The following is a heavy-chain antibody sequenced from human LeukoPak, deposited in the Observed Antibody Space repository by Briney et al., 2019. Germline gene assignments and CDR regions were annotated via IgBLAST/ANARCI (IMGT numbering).Heavy chain of an antibody. CDR3: ARAVGATGGKPFDY. CDR2: IYYSGST. J-gene: IGHJ4*02. V-gene: IGHV4-59*01. CDR1: GGSISSYY. D-gene: IGHD1-26*01. Sequence: TSETLSLTCTVSGGSISSYYWSWIRQPPGKGLEWIGYIYYSGSTNYNPSLKSRVTISVDTSKNQFSLKLSSVTAADTAVYYCARAVGATGGKPFDYWGQGTLVTVSS.